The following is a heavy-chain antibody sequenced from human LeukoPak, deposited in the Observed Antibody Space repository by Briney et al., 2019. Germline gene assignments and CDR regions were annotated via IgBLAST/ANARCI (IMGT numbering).Heavy chain of an antibody. D-gene: IGHD4-11*01. CDR3: ARNDYTQNRGYCVDY. J-gene: IGHJ4*02. CDR2: ISNDNTYI. Sequence: GGSLRLSYAASGFTLSSYSMNWVRQTPGKGLEWVSSISNDNTYIYYSDSVKGRFTISRDNSKSSLYLQMNDLRAEDTAVYYCARNDYTQNRGYCVDYWGQGTLVTVSS. CDR1: GFTLSSYS. V-gene: IGHV3-21*01.